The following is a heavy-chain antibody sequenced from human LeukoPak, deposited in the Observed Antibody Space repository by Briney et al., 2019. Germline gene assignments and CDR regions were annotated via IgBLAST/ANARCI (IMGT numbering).Heavy chain of an antibody. D-gene: IGHD1-14*01. Sequence: SETLSLTCSVSGGSITSYYWSWIRQPPGKGLEWIGYISDGGSTNYNPSLRSRVSISVDTSKNQFSLKLSSVTAADTAVYFCARASTTFDDWGQGTLVTVSS. V-gene: IGHV4-59*01. CDR3: ARASTTFDD. CDR2: ISDGGST. CDR1: GGSITSYY. J-gene: IGHJ4*02.